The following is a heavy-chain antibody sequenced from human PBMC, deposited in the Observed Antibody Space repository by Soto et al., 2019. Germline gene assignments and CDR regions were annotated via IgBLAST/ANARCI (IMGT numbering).Heavy chain of an antibody. J-gene: IGHJ4*02. Sequence: QLLESGPGLVKPSETLSLTCTVSGGSISSSSYYWGWIRQPPGKGLEWIGSIYYSGRTYYNPSLKSRVTISVDTSKTQFSLELSSVTAADTAVYYGASRRTLGLLFLARFDYWGKGTLVTVSS. V-gene: IGHV4-39*01. CDR1: GGSISSSSYY. CDR3: ASRRTLGLLFLARFDY. CDR2: IYYSGRT. D-gene: IGHD2-2*01.